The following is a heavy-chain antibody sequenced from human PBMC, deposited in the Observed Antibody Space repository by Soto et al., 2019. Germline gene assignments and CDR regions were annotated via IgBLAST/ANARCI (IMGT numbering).Heavy chain of an antibody. D-gene: IGHD3-10*01. V-gene: IGHV4-30-4*01. CDR2: VFYSGAT. J-gene: IGHJ4*02. CDR3: ARAGFSYGHLLF. Sequence: SETLSLTCNVSGGPIKTGDYYWNWIRRPPGKGLEWIGYVFYSGATNYSPSLKSRAAISMDTSKNQFSLSLTSVTAADTAVYYCARAGFSYGHLLFWGQGIRVT. CDR1: GGPIKTGDYY.